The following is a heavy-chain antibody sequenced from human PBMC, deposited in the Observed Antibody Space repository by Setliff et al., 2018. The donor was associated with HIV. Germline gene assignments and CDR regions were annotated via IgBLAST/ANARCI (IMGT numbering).Heavy chain of an antibody. J-gene: IGHJ3*02. CDR1: GYTFTSYD. Sequence: GASVKVSCKASGYTFTSYDINWVRQATGQGLEWMGWMNPNSGNTGYAQKFQGRVTMTTDTLTSTAYMELRSLRSDDTAVYYCARDGYKWNVNALEIWGLGTVVTVSS. V-gene: IGHV1-8*02. CDR3: ARDGYKWNVNALEI. D-gene: IGHD1-20*01. CDR2: MNPNSGNT.